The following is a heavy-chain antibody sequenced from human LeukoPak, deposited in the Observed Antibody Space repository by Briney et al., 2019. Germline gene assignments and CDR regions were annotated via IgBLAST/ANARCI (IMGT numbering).Heavy chain of an antibody. V-gene: IGHV4-4*09. J-gene: IGHJ5*02. CDR3: ARQRTGIAAAGTEHGNWFDP. CDR1: GGSISSYY. D-gene: IGHD6-13*01. CDR2: IYTSGST. Sequence: SQTLPLTCTVSGGSISSYYWSWIRQPPGKGLEWIGYIYTSGSTNYNPSLKSRVTISVDTSKNQFSLKLSSVTAADTAVYYCARQRTGIAAAGTEHGNWFDPWGQGTLVTVSS.